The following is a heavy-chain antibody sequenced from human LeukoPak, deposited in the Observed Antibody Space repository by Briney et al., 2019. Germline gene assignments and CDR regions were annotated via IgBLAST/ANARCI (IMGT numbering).Heavy chain of an antibody. J-gene: IGHJ4*02. CDR3: ARFRNRLGQQLRGGRTLTYYFDY. CDR1: GGSISSSSYY. CDR2: IYYSGST. V-gene: IGHV4-39*01. D-gene: IGHD6-13*01. Sequence: PSETLSLTCTVSGGSISSSSYYWGWIRQPPGKGLEWIGSIYYSGSTYYNPSLKSRVTISVDTSKNQFSLKLSSVTAADTAVYYCARFRNRLGQQLRGGRTLTYYFDYWGQGTLVTVSS.